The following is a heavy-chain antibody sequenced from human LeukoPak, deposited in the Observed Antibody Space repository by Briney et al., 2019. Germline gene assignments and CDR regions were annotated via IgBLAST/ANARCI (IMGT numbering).Heavy chain of an antibody. CDR1: GSTFSSYG. CDR3: AEDTEPWIQAYYFDY. D-gene: IGHD5-18*01. J-gene: IGHJ4*02. V-gene: IGHV3-33*06. Sequence: GGSLRLSCAASGSTFSSYGMHWVRQAPGKGLEWVAVIWYDGSNKYYADSVKGRFTISRDNSKNTLYLQMNSLRAEDTAVYYCAEDTEPWIQAYYFDYWGQGTLVTVSS. CDR2: IWYDGSNK.